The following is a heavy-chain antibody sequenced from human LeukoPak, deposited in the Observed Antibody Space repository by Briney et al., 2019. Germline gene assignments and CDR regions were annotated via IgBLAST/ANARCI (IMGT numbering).Heavy chain of an antibody. D-gene: IGHD6-13*01. J-gene: IGHJ4*02. CDR2: IYPGDSDT. CDR1: EYTFTNYW. V-gene: IGHV5-51*04. Sequence: GESLKISCMVSEYTFTNYWTGWVRQMPGKGLEWMGIIYPGDSDTRYSPSFQGQVTISADKPISTAYLQWSSLKASDTAMYYCARSAFLTGYSSSWTGGGYYFDYWGQGTLVTVSS. CDR3: ARSAFLTGYSSSWTGGGYYFDY.